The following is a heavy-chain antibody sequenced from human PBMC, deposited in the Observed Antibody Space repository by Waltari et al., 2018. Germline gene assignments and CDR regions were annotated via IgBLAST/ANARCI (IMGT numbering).Heavy chain of an antibody. Sequence: QVQLQESGSGLVKPSETLSPTCTVSGCSISSYYWSWIRQPPGKGLKWIGYIYYSGSTNYNPSLKSRVTISVDTSKNQFSLKLSSVTAADTAVYYCARVRSMITFGGVIALDAFDIWGQGTMVTVSS. CDR1: GCSISSYY. CDR3: ARVRSMITFGGVIALDAFDI. J-gene: IGHJ3*02. CDR2: IYYSGST. D-gene: IGHD3-16*02. V-gene: IGHV4-59*01.